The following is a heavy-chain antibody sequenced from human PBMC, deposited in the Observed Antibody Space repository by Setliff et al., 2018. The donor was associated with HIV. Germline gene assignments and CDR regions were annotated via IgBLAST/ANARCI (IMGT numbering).Heavy chain of an antibody. CDR1: GYTFTSYG. V-gene: IGHV1-18*01. Sequence: GASVKVSCKASGYTFTSYGISWVRQASGQGLEWMGWISAYNGNTDYAPELQGRITLTTDTSTSTAYMELRSLRSDDKAVYYCAREALDWYHYGSSGYSNWFDPRGQGTLVTVSS. D-gene: IGHD3-22*01. J-gene: IGHJ5*02. CDR2: ISAYNGNT. CDR3: AREALDWYHYGSSGYSNWFDP.